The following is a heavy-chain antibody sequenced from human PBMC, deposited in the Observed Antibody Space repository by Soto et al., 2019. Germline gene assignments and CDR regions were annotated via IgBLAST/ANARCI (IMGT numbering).Heavy chain of an antibody. CDR1: GFSLATSGVG. Sequence: QVTLEESGPTREKPTQTLTLSCTFYGFSLATSGVGVGWVRQPPGKALERLALIYWDDDKRYSPSLRSRLTVTKDTSRNQVVLTMTNMDPVDTATYYCAHRVGLQGNWNGGYFDFWGQGALVTVSS. CDR3: AHRVGLQGNWNGGYFDF. CDR2: IYWDDDK. D-gene: IGHD1-1*01. J-gene: IGHJ4*02. V-gene: IGHV2-5*02.